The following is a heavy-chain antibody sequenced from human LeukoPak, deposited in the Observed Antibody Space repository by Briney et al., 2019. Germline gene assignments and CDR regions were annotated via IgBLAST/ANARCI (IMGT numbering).Heavy chain of an antibody. J-gene: IGHJ6*03. V-gene: IGHV3-15*01. CDR1: GVTVTNAW. D-gene: IGHD2/OR15-2a*01. CDR3: ATGTEESTGLRPYFFYMDV. CDR2: HKRKTAGGTT. Sequence: GGSLRLSCAASGVTVTNAWMSWVRQAPGKGLQWVGLHKRKTAGGTTDYAAPVQGRFTISTDDSKNTLYLQMNSLSTEDTGIYYCATGTEESTGLRPYFFYMDVWGTGTTVTVSS.